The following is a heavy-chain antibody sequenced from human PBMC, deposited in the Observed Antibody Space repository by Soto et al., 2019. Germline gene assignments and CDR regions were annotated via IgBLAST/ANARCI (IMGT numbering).Heavy chain of an antibody. V-gene: IGHV3-23*01. CDR1: GFTFSTYA. CDR2: ISGSADAT. CDR3: AKGGYGYCSTTSCFFPFDY. J-gene: IGHJ4*02. Sequence: EVQLLESGGGLVQTGGSLRLSCAASGFTFSTYAMSWVRQAPGKGLEWVSTISGSADATFYADSVKGRFAIFRDNSRTMFYLQMNSLRAEDKAVYYWAKGGYGYCSTTSCFFPFDYWGPGTLATVSS. D-gene: IGHD2-2*01.